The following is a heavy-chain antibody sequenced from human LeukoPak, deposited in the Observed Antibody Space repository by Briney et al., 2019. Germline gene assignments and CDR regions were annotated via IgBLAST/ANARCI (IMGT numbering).Heavy chain of an antibody. Sequence: SETLSLTCTVSGGSISSGGYYWSWIRQHPGKGLEWIGYIYYSGSTYYNPSLKSRVTISVDTSKNQFSLKLSSVTAADTAVYYCARSTGYSTDAFDIWGQGTMVTVSS. CDR1: GGSISSGGYY. D-gene: IGHD3-9*01. CDR3: ARSTGYSTDAFDI. J-gene: IGHJ3*02. CDR2: IYYSGST. V-gene: IGHV4-31*03.